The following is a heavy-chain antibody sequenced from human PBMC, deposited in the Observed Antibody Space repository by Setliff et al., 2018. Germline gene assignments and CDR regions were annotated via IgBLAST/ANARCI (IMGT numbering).Heavy chain of an antibody. CDR1: GFTFSYAW. Sequence: GGSLRLSCAASGFTFSYAWMHWVRQAPGKGLEWVGRIKSKGDGGTIDYVAPVKGRFTISRDDSKNTLYLQMNSLKTEDTAVYYCTTDRVGCRGTTCYNAFDIWGQGTMVTVSS. CDR2: IKSKGDGGTI. CDR3: TTDRVGCRGTTCYNAFDI. J-gene: IGHJ3*02. D-gene: IGHD2-15*01. V-gene: IGHV3-15*07.